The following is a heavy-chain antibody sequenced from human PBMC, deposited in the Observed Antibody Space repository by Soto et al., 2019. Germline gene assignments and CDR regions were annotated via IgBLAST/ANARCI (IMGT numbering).Heavy chain of an antibody. Sequence: SETLSLTCAVSGGSIGSYYWRWIRQPPGKGLEWIGYIYYSGSTNYNPSLKSRVTISVDTSKNQFSLKLSSVTAADTAVYYCARPHGGSSGWDNWFDPWGQGTRVTVSS. D-gene: IGHD6-25*01. CDR3: ARPHGGSSGWDNWFDP. J-gene: IGHJ5*02. CDR1: GGSIGSYY. V-gene: IGHV4-59*01. CDR2: IYYSGST.